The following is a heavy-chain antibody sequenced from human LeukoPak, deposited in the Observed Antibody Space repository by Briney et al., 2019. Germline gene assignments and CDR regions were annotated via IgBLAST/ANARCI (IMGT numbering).Heavy chain of an antibody. Sequence: SETLSLTCAVYGGSFSGYYWSWIRQPPGKGLEWIGEINHSGSTNYNPSLKSRVTISVDTSKNQFSLQLSSVTAADTAVYYCARFWRGYDFSGFDYWGQGTLVTVSS. J-gene: IGHJ4*02. CDR1: GGSFSGYY. CDR2: INHSGST. V-gene: IGHV4-34*01. CDR3: ARFWRGYDFSGFDY. D-gene: IGHD5-12*01.